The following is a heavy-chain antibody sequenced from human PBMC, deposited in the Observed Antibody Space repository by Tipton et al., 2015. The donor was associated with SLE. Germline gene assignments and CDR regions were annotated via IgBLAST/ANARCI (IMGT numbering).Heavy chain of an antibody. CDR2: IQQDGNDK. CDR1: GFTFSNSW. CDR3: ARVGGYSYLWYFDL. D-gene: IGHD5-18*01. V-gene: IGHV3-7*03. J-gene: IGHJ2*01. Sequence: SLRLSCTASGFTFSNSWMSWVRQAPGKGLEWVAHIQQDGNDKYYVDSLKGRFTISRDNAKNSLYLQMNSLRAEDTAVYYRARVGGYSYLWYFDLWGRGTLVTVSS.